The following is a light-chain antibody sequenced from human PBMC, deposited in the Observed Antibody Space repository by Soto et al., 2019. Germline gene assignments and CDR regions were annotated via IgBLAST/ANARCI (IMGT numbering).Light chain of an antibody. CDR2: GAS. Sequence: EIVLTKSPDTLSLSPWGRATLSWRTSQSINSDYLAWYQQKHGQAPRRLSYGASSRATGTPDRFSGSGSGTDFTLTIRRLEPEDFGVYYCQQYGSSPETFGPGTKVE. CDR1: QSINSDY. V-gene: IGKV3-20*01. J-gene: IGKJ1*01. CDR3: QQYGSSPET.